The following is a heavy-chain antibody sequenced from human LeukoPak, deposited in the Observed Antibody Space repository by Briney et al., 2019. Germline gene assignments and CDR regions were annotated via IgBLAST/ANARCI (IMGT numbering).Heavy chain of an antibody. CDR2: IYPGDSDT. D-gene: IGHD1-26*01. CDR3: ARRAYSGSPYYYYGMDV. J-gene: IGHJ6*02. V-gene: IGHV5-51*01. Sequence: GESLKISCTGSGYSFTTYWIGWVRQMPGKGLEWMGIIYPGDSDTRYSPSFQGQVTISADKSISTAYLQWSSLKASDTAMYYCARRAYSGSPYYYYGMDVWGQGTTVTVSS. CDR1: GYSFTTYW.